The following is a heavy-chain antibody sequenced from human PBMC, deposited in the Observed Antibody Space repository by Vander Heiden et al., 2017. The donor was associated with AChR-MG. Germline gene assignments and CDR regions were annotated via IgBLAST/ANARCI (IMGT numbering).Heavy chain of an antibody. CDR2: IKSKTDGGTT. Sequence: EVQLVESGGGLVKPGGSLRLSCAASGFTFRNAWMSWVRQAPGKGLEWVGRIKSKTDGGTTDYAAPVKGRFTISRDDSKNTLYLQMNSLKTEDTAVYYCTTDFSSSWYGYYYYGMDVWGQGTTVTVSS. V-gene: IGHV3-15*01. J-gene: IGHJ6*02. CDR3: TTDFSSSWYGYYYYGMDV. D-gene: IGHD6-13*01. CDR1: GFTFRNAW.